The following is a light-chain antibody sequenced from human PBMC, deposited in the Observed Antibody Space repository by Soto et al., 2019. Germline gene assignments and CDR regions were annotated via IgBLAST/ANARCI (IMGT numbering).Light chain of an antibody. Sequence: DIQMTQSPSSLSASVGDRVTISCRASRSINNRLNWYQQKPGKAPKLLIHSASTLQSGVPSRFSGSGSGTDFTLTISSLQPEDFASYYCQQSYDTPLTFGGGTKVEIK. CDR3: QQSYDTPLT. CDR1: RSINNR. J-gene: IGKJ4*01. V-gene: IGKV1-39*01. CDR2: SAS.